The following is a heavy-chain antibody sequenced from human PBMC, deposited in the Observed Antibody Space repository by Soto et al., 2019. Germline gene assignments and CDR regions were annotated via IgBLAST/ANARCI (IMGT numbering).Heavy chain of an antibody. V-gene: IGHV1-69*13. CDR1: GGTFSSYA. Sequence: SVKVSCKASGGTFSSYAISWVRQAPGQGLEWMGGIIPIFGTANYAQKFQGRVTITADESTSTAYMELSSLRSEDTAVYYCARAGDSSSPDVSYYYGMDVWGQGTTVTVSS. CDR2: IIPIFGTA. D-gene: IGHD6-6*01. J-gene: IGHJ6*02. CDR3: ARAGDSSSPDVSYYYGMDV.